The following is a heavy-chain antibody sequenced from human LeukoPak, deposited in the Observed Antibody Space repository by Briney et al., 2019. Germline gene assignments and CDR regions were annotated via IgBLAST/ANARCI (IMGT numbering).Heavy chain of an antibody. V-gene: IGHV4-39*07. Sequence: PSETLSLTCTVSGGSISSSSYYWGWIRQPPGKGLEWIGSIYYSGSTYYNPSLKSRVTMSVDTSKNQFSLKLSSVTAADTAVYYCATRSHYYDSSGYYYYYYMDVWGKGTTVTVSS. CDR3: ATRSHYYDSSGYYYYYYMDV. CDR1: GGSISSSSYY. CDR2: IYYSGST. D-gene: IGHD3-22*01. J-gene: IGHJ6*03.